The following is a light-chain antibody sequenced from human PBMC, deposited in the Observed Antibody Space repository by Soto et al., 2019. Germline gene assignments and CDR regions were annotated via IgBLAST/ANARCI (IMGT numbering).Light chain of an antibody. V-gene: IGKV3-11*01. J-gene: IGKJ5*01. CDR2: AAS. CDR3: QQRSNWPPSIT. CDR1: QSVTTY. Sequence: EIVLTQSPATLSLSPGERANISCRASQSVTTYLAWYQQKPGQAPRLLIYAASDRATGIPARFSGSGSGTDFTLTISSLEPEDFAVYYCQQRSNWPPSITFGQGTRLEIK.